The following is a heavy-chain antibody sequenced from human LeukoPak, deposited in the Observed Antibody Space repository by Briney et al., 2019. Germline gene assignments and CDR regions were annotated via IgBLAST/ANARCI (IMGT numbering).Heavy chain of an antibody. Sequence: PSETLSLTCTVSGGSISSYYWNWIRQPPGKGLEWVGYVSYTGSSNYNPSLKSRVTISVDTSKNQFSLKLSSVTAADTAVYYCTRGSDILTPWGQGTVVTVSS. V-gene: IGHV4-59*01. J-gene: IGHJ5*02. CDR1: GGSISSYY. D-gene: IGHD3-9*01. CDR2: VSYTGSS. CDR3: TRGSDILTP.